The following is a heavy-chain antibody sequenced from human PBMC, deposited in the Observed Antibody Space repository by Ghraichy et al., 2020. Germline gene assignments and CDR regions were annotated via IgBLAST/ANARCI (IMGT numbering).Heavy chain of an antibody. V-gene: IGHV4-39*01. J-gene: IGHJ6*02. CDR2: IFVGGST. Sequence: SETLSLTCTVSGGSILSDTYFWGWLRQPPGKGLEWIGCIFVGGSTHYKPSLKSRVTISADTSKNQVSLKVSSMTAADTAVYYCARQAPYSPPVYGMDVWGQGPPGTVSS. CDR1: GGSILSDTYF. D-gene: IGHD5-18*01. CDR3: ARQAPYSPPVYGMDV.